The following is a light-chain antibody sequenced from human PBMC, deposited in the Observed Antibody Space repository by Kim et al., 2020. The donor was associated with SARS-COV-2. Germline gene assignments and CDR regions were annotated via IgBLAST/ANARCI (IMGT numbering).Light chain of an antibody. J-gene: IGKJ2*01. Sequence: SVAPGERATLSCRASQSVNSNLAWYQQKYGQAPRLLIYGASTRATGIPARFGGRGSGSEFSLTISSLESEDFAVYYCQQYNDWPYTFGQGTKLEI. CDR1: QSVNSN. CDR2: GAS. V-gene: IGKV3-15*01. CDR3: QQYNDWPYT.